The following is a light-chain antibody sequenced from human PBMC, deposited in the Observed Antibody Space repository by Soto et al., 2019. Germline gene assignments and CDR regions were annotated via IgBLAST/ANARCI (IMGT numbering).Light chain of an antibody. CDR2: AAS. J-gene: IGKJ5*01. V-gene: IGKV1-9*01. CDR3: QQLNSFPIT. CDR1: QGISSY. Sequence: DIQLTQSPSFLSASVGDRVTITCRASQGISSYLAWYQQKPGKAPKLLIYAASTLQSGVPSRFSGSGSGTEFTLTISSLRPEDLATYYCQQLNSFPITFGQGTRLETK.